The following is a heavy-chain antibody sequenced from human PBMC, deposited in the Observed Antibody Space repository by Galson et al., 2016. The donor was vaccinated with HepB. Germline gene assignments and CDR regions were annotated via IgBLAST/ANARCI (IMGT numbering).Heavy chain of an antibody. J-gene: IGHJ4*02. CDR3: ARGDGYNFH. CDR1: GGSISSYY. CDR2: VYYSGST. D-gene: IGHD5-24*01. V-gene: IGHV4-59*01. Sequence: ETLSLTCTVSGGSISSYYWSWIRQPPGKGLEWIGYVYYSGSTNYNPSLKSRVTISVDTSKNQFSLKLSSVTAADTAVYYCARGDGYNFHWGQGTLVTVSS.